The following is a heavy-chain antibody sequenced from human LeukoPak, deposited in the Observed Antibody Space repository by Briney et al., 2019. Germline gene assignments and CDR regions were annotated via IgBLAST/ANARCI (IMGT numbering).Heavy chain of an antibody. CDR1: GGTFSSYA. CDR3: ARVTYSYGDDAFDI. J-gene: IGHJ3*02. V-gene: IGHV1-69*04. CDR2: IIPILGIA. Sequence: SVKASCKASGGTFSSYAISWVRQAPGQGLEWMGRIIPILGIANYAQKFQGRVTITADKSTSTAYMELSSLRSEDTAVYYCARVTYSYGDDAFDIWGQGTMVTVSS. D-gene: IGHD5-18*01.